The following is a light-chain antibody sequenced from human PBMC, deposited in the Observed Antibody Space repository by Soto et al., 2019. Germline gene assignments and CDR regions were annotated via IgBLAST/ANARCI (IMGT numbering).Light chain of an antibody. J-gene: IGLJ2*01. CDR1: TIESKS. V-gene: IGLV3-21*02. CDR2: DDS. CDR3: QVWDGGSDVV. Sequence: SSELTQPPSVSVAPGQTATITCGGNTIESKSVHWYQQKPGQAPVLVVHDDSDRPSGIPERFSGSNSGNTATLTISRVEAGDEADYYCQVWDGGSDVVFGGGTKLTVL.